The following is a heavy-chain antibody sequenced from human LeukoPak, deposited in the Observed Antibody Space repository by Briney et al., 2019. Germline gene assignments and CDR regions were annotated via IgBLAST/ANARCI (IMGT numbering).Heavy chain of an antibody. CDR1: GCAFSSYA. D-gene: IGHD1-26*01. CDR2: TRSNGMST. Sequence: AGGALILSCSASGCAFSSYAMQWGRHAAGKELEYVSDTRSNGMSTYYADTVKGRFTISRDNSKKTLYLQMSSRRAEDPAVSSCVKDLMGGSYVSVDWGQGTLVTVSS. V-gene: IGHV3-64D*06. J-gene: IGHJ4*02. CDR3: VKDLMGGSYVSVD.